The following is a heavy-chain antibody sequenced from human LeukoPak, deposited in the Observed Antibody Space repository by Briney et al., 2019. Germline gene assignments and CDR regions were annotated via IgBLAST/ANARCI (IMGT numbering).Heavy chain of an antibody. CDR3: ARGVAVAGIDY. D-gene: IGHD6-19*01. CDR1: GGSFSGYY. J-gene: IGHJ4*02. Sequence: SETLSLTCAVYGGSFSGYYWSWIRQPPGKGLEWIGEINHSGSTNYNPSLKSRVTISVDTSKNQFSLQLSSVTAADTAVHYCARGVAVAGIDYWGQGTLVTVSS. CDR2: INHSGST. V-gene: IGHV4-34*01.